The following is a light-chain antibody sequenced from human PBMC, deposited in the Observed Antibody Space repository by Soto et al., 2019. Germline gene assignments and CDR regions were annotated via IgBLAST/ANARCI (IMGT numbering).Light chain of an antibody. V-gene: IGKV1-39*01. CDR2: AAS. Sequence: EIQMTQCPSSVSASVGDRVTITCRASQSISSYLNWYQQKPGKAPKLLIYAASTLQSGVPSRFSGSGSGTDFTLTISCLQSEDFATYYCQQYYSYPPITFGQGTRLEI. CDR1: QSISSY. J-gene: IGKJ5*01. CDR3: QQYYSYPPIT.